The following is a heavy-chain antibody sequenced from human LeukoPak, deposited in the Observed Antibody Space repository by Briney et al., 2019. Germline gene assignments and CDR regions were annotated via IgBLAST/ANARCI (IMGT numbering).Heavy chain of an antibody. CDR1: GFTFSSYW. CDR2: IKQDGSEK. J-gene: IGHJ6*03. CDR3: ARRAHSSGWYVLVYYYYYMDV. V-gene: IGHV3-7*01. Sequence: GGSLRLSCAASGFTFSSYWMSWVRQAPGKGLEWVANIKQDGSEKYYVDSVKGRFTISRDNAKNSLYLQMNSLRAEDTAVYYCARRAHSSGWYVLVYYYYYMDVWGKGTTVTISS. D-gene: IGHD6-19*01.